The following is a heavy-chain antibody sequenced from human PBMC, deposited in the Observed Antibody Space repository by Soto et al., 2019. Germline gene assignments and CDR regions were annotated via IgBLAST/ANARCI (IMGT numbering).Heavy chain of an antibody. CDR3: ARDRGSYAFDI. D-gene: IGHD5-12*01. CDR1: GFTFSSYA. J-gene: IGHJ3*02. Sequence: GGSLRLSCAASGFTFSSYAMHWVRQAPGEGLEYVSAISSNGGSTYYANSVKGRFTISRDNSKNTLYLQMGSLRAEDMAVYYCARDRGSYAFDIWGQGTMVTVSS. CDR2: ISSNGGST. V-gene: IGHV3-64*01.